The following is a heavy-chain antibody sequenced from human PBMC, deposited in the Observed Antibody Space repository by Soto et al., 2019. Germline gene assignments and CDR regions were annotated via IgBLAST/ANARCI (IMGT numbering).Heavy chain of an antibody. J-gene: IGHJ4*02. CDR3: ARGRAVAGSLDY. CDR2: IIPILGIA. D-gene: IGHD6-19*01. CDR1: GGTFSSYT. V-gene: IGHV1-69*02. Sequence: QVQLVQSGAEVKKPGSSVKVSCKASGGTFSSYTISWVRQAPGQGLEWMGRIIPILGIANYAQKFQGRVTITADKSTSTAYMEMSSLRSEDTAVYYYARGRAVAGSLDYWGQGTLVTLSS.